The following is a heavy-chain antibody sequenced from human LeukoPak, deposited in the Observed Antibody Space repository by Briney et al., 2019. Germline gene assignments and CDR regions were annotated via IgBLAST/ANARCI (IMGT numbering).Heavy chain of an antibody. V-gene: IGHV3-11*04. J-gene: IGHJ6*03. Sequence: EGSLRLSCAASGFTFSDYYMSWIRQAPGKGLEWVSYISSSGSTIYYADSVKGRFTISRDNAKNSLYLQMNSLRAEDTAVYYCVGTIFGNYYYYMDVWGKGTTVTVSS. CDR3: VGTIFGNYYYYMDV. CDR1: GFTFSDYY. D-gene: IGHD3-3*01. CDR2: ISSSGSTI.